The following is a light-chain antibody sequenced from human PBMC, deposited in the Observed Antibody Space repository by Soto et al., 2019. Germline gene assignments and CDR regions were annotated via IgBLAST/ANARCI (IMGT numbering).Light chain of an antibody. CDR2: GAS. CDR3: LQYVCSGT. V-gene: IGKV3-20*01. J-gene: IGKJ1*01. CDR1: QSVSNNY. Sequence: EIVXTQSPGTLSLSPGERATLSCRASQSVSNNYLAWYQQKPGQAPRLLIYGASNRATGIPDRFSGSGSGTDFTLTISRLEPEDFAVYYCLQYVCSGTFGQETKVDIK.